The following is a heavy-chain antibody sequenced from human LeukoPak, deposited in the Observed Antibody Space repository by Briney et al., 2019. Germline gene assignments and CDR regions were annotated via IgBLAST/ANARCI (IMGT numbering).Heavy chain of an antibody. CDR2: IHYSGRI. CDR1: GGSFSGYY. Sequence: PSETLSLTCAVYGGSFSGYYWTWIRQPPGKGLEWIGEIHYSGRINYNPSPKSRVTISADTSNNHFSLEMNSVTAADTAVYYCSRGTDAYKCGNSWGQGTLVTVSS. CDR3: SRGTDAYKCGNS. J-gene: IGHJ4*02. V-gene: IGHV4-34*01. D-gene: IGHD5-24*01.